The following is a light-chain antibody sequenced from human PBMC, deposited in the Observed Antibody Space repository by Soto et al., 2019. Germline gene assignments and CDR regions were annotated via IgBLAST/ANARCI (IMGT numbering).Light chain of an antibody. CDR2: EVS. J-gene: IGLJ1*01. CDR3: NSYRHSTTLV. CDR1: SSDVGGYNS. Sequence: QSVLTQPASVSGSPGQSITISCTGTSSDVGGYNSVSWFQQHPSKAPKLIIYEVSHRPSGVSIHFSGSKSGNTASLTISGLQAEDEADYYCNSYRHSTTLVFGTG. V-gene: IGLV2-14*01.